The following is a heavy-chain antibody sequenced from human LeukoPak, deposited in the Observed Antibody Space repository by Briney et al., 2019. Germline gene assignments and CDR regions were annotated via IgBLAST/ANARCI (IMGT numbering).Heavy chain of an antibody. D-gene: IGHD5-12*01. CDR1: GGSFSGYY. J-gene: IGHJ4*02. Sequence: PSETLSLTCAVYGGSFSGYYWSWIRRPPGKGLEWIGEINHSGSTNYNPSLKSRVTISVDTSKNQFSLKLSSVTAADTAVYYCARGRGRYSGYDWLDYWGQGTLVTVSS. V-gene: IGHV4-34*01. CDR2: INHSGST. CDR3: ARGRGRYSGYDWLDY.